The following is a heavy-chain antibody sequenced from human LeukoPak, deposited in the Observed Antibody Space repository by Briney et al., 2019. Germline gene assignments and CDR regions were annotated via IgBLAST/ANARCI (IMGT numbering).Heavy chain of an antibody. V-gene: IGHV1-46*01. CDR1: GYILISYY. CDR3: ARTYCGGDCNNRYFDY. CDR2: INPSGGRT. J-gene: IGHJ4*02. Sequence: ASVKVSCKASGYILISYYMHWVRQAPGQGLEWMGIINPSGGRTDYAQKFQGRVTMTRDTSTSTVYMELNSLRSEDTALYYCARTYCGGDCNNRYFDYGGQGTLVTVSS. D-gene: IGHD2-21*02.